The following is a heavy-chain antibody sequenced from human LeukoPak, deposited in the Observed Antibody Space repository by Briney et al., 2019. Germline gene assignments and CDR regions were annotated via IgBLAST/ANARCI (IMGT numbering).Heavy chain of an antibody. J-gene: IGHJ4*02. CDR1: GGSISSSSYY. CDR3: RGYREITMILVGGYYFDY. V-gene: IGHV4-39*01. Sequence: PSETLSLTCTVSGGSISSSSYYWGWIGQPPGKGLEWIGSIYYSGSTYYNPSLKSRVTISVDTSKNQFSLKLSSVTAADTAVYYCRGYREITMILVGGYYFDYWGQGTLVTVSS. CDR2: IYYSGST. D-gene: IGHD3-22*01.